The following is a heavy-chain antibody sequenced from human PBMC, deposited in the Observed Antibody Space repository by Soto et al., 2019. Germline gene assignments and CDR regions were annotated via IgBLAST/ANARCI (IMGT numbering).Heavy chain of an antibody. CDR3: ASGQQVILRYYYGLDV. V-gene: IGHV3-53*02. J-gene: IGHJ6*02. CDR1: GFTVSTNY. CDR2: IYYDDGST. D-gene: IGHD6-13*01. Sequence: EVQLVETGGGLIQPGGSLRLSCAVSGFTVSTNYMSWVRQAPGKGLEWVSVIYYDDGSTYYADSVKGRFSISRDSSRNTLDLQMNRLRAEDTAVYYCASGQQVILRYYYGLDVWGQGTTVTVSS.